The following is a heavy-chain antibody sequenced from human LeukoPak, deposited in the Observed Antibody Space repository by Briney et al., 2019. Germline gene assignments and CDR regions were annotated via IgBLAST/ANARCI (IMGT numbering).Heavy chain of an antibody. CDR2: IYYSGST. J-gene: IGHJ5*02. V-gene: IGHV4-30-4*08. CDR3: ARDGDSSSSDAGWFDP. CDR1: GGSISSGDYY. Sequence: SQTLSLTCTVSGGSISSGDYYWSWIRQPPGKGLEWIGHIYYSGSTYYNPSLKSRVTISVDTSKNQFSLKLSSVTAADTAVYYCARDGDSSSSDAGWFDPWGQGTLVTVSS. D-gene: IGHD6-6*01.